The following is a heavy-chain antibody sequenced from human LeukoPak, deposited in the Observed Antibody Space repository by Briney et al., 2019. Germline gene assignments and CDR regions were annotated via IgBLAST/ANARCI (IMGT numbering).Heavy chain of an antibody. V-gene: IGHV4-34*01. J-gene: IGHJ4*02. CDR2: INHSGST. CDR1: GGSFSGCY. D-gene: IGHD3-22*01. CDR3: ARGAGKMYYYDSSGYYSRSHYFDY. Sequence: PSETLSLTCAVYGGSFSGCYWSWIRQPPGKGLEWIGEINHSGSTNYNPSLKSRVTISVDTSKNQFSLKLSSVTAADTAVYYCARGAGKMYYYDSSGYYSRSHYFDYWGQGTLVTVSS.